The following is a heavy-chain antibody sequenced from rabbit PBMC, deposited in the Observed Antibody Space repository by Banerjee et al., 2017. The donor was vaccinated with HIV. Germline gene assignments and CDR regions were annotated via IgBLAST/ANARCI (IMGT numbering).Heavy chain of an antibody. CDR3: ARSDNSYAYAFAP. CDR2: ILADSSGRT. CDR1: GFSFSSSYW. D-gene: IGHD6-1*01. J-gene: IGHJ2*01. Sequence: QEQLEESGGDLVKPEGSLTLTCTASGFSFSSSYWICWVRQAPGKGLEWIACILADSSGRTYYASWAKGRFTISKTSSTTVTLQKTSLTAADTATYFCARSDNSYAYAFAPWGPGTLVTVS. V-gene: IGHV1S45*01.